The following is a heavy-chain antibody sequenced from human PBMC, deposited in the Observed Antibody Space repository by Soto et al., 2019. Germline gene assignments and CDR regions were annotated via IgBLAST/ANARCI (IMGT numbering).Heavy chain of an antibody. CDR1: GGSISSYY. D-gene: IGHD1-1*01. CDR3: ARAYTGGTTEIYYYYSMDV. Sequence: SGTLSLTCTVSGGSISSYYWSWIRQPPGKGLEWIGYIYYSGSTNYNPSLKSRVTISVDTSKNQFSLKLSSVTAADTAVYYCARAYTGGTTEIYYYYSMDVWGKGTTVTVSS. CDR2: IYYSGST. J-gene: IGHJ6*03. V-gene: IGHV4-59*01.